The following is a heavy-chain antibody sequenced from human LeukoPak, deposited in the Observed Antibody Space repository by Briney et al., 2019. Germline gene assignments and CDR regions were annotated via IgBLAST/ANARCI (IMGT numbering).Heavy chain of an antibody. CDR1: GGSISSGGYY. Sequence: SQTLSLTCTVSGGSISSGGYYWSWIRQHPGKGLEWIGYIYYSGSTYYNPSLKSRVTISVDTSKNQFSLKLSSVTAADTAVYYCARERTCDDLRYFDYWGQGTLVTVSS. D-gene: IGHD1-14*01. V-gene: IGHV4-31*03. CDR3: ARERTCDDLRYFDY. CDR2: IYYSGST. J-gene: IGHJ4*02.